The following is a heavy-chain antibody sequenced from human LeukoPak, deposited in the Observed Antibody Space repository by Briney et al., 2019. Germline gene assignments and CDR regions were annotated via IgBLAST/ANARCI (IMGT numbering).Heavy chain of an antibody. J-gene: IGHJ2*01. D-gene: IGHD2-15*01. Sequence: ASVKVSCKASGGTFSSYSVSWVRQAPGQGLEWMGGIIPIFSTTIYAQKFQGRLTITTDESTSTAYMELNSLRSEDTAVYYCARGVAESSYFALWGRGTLLTVSS. CDR3: ARGVAESSYFAL. CDR2: IIPIFSTT. CDR1: GGTFSSYS. V-gene: IGHV1-69*05.